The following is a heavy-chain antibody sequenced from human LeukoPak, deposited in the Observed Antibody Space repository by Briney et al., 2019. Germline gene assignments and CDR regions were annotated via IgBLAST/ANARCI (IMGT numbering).Heavy chain of an antibody. CDR1: GFTFSSYA. Sequence: GRCLRLSCAASGFTFSSYAIHWVRQAPGKGLEWVAVISHDARNKYYADSVKGRFTISRDNSKNTLYLQMDSLRVEDTAVYYCAREGIYGLDYWGQGTLVTVSS. CDR3: AREGIYGLDY. J-gene: IGHJ4*02. V-gene: IGHV3-30*04. CDR2: ISHDARNK. D-gene: IGHD3-16*01.